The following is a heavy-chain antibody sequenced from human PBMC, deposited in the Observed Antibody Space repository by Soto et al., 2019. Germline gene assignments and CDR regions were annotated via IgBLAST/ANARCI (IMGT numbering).Heavy chain of an antibody. J-gene: IGHJ1*01. CDR2: IDPSDSYT. V-gene: IGHV5-10-1*01. Sequence: GESLKISCKGSGYSFTSYWISWVRQMPGKGLEWMGRIDPSDSYTNYSPSFQGHVTISADKSISTAYLQWSSLKASDTAMYYCARHRYYDSSGYYPDFQHWGQGTLVTVSS. CDR3: ARHRYYDSSGYYPDFQH. CDR1: GYSFTSYW. D-gene: IGHD3-22*01.